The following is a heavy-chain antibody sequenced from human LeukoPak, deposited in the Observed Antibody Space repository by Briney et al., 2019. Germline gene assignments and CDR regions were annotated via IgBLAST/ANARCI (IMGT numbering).Heavy chain of an antibody. V-gene: IGHV3-30-3*01. Sequence: GGSLRLSCAASGFTSSSYAMHWVRQAPGKGLEGVAVISYDGSNKYYADSVKGRFTISRDNSKNTLYLQMNSLRAEDTAVYYCARAQYSSTSCYSAPCGNWFDPWGQGTLVTVSS. CDR2: ISYDGSNK. J-gene: IGHJ5*02. CDR1: GFTSSSYA. CDR3: ARAQYSSTSCYSAPCGNWFDP. D-gene: IGHD2-2*01.